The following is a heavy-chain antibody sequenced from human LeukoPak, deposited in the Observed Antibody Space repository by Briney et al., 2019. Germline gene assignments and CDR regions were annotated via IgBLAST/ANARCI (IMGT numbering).Heavy chain of an antibody. D-gene: IGHD6-19*01. CDR3: AKDRVAGIFGY. CDR1: GFSFSSYA. J-gene: IGHJ4*02. CDR2: ISGSGGST. V-gene: IGHV3-23*01. Sequence: PGGSLRLSCAASGFSFSSYAMSWVRQAPGKGLEWVSAISGSGGSTYYADPVKGRFTISRDNSKSTLYLQMDSLRAEDTAVYYCAKDRVAGIFGYWGQGTLVTVSS.